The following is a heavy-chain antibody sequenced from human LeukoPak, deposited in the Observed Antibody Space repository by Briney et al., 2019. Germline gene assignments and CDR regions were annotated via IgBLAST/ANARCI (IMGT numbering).Heavy chain of an antibody. CDR3: ARAYYDSSGPLDY. J-gene: IGHJ4*02. CDR2: ISSSSTYI. D-gene: IGHD3-22*01. V-gene: IGHV3-21*01. CDR1: GFVFRDFN. Sequence: GGPLRLSCAASGFVFRDFNMNWVRQAPGKGLEGVSSISSSSTYIYYASSLKGRFTISRDNAKNSLYLQMNSLRAEDTAVYFRARAYYDSSGPLDYWGQGTLVTVSS.